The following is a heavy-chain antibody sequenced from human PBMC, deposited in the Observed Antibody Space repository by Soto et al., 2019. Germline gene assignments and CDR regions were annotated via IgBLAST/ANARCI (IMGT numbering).Heavy chain of an antibody. CDR1: GFIFSSHG. J-gene: IGHJ4*02. V-gene: IGHV3-48*02. CDR2: ISSTSTI. Sequence: GGSLRLSCAASGFIFSSHGMNWVRQAPGKGLECVSYISSTSTIYYADSVKGRFTISRDNAKNSLYLQMNSLRDEDTAVYYCARRYCSGGSCFFDSWGQGTLVTVSS. CDR3: ARRYCSGGSCFFDS. D-gene: IGHD2-15*01.